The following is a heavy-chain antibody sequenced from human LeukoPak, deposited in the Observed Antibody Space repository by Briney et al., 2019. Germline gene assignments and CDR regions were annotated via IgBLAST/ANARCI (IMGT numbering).Heavy chain of an antibody. CDR3: ARDITGSFDY. D-gene: IGHD1-14*01. CDR1: GGSISSSTYY. V-gene: IGHV4-39*07. J-gene: IGHJ4*02. Sequence: SETLSLICTVSGGSISSSTYYWGWIRQPPGKGLEWIGSIYYSGSTYYNPSLKSRVTISVDTSKNQFSLKLSSVTAADTAVYYCARDITGSFDYWGQGNLVTVSS. CDR2: IYYSGST.